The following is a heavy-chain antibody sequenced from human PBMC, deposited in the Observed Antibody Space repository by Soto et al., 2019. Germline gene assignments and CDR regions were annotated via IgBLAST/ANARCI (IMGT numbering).Heavy chain of an antibody. J-gene: IGHJ4*02. D-gene: IGHD6-19*01. Sequence: EVQLVESGGGLIQPGGSLRLSCAASGFTVSSDYMSWVRQAPGKGLEWVSVISSGGSSTYYADSVKGRFTISRDNSKNTLYLQMNSLRAEDTAVYYCAARVRSSGWYADFDYWGQGALVTVSS. CDR2: ISSGGSST. CDR3: AARVRSSGWYADFDY. V-gene: IGHV3-53*01. CDR1: GFTVSSDY.